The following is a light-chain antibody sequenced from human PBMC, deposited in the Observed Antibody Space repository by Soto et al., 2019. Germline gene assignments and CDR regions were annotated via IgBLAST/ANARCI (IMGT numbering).Light chain of an antibody. CDR3: QQYGSSPRYT. Sequence: EIVLTQSPGTLSLSPGERATLSCRASQSVSSSYLAWYQQKPGQAPRLLIYGASSRATGIPDRFSGSGSGTDFTLNISRLEPEDFALYYCQQYGSSPRYTFGQGTKLEIK. J-gene: IGKJ2*01. CDR1: QSVSSSY. V-gene: IGKV3-20*01. CDR2: GAS.